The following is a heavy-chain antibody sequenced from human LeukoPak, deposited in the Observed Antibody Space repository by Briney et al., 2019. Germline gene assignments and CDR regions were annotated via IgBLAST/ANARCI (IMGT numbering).Heavy chain of an antibody. CDR3: ARSSEYGDPFNY. CDR2: IYYSGST. Sequence: SETLSLTCTVSGGSISSGDYYWSWIRQPPGKGLEWIGYIYYSGSTYYNPSLKSRVTISVDTSKNQFSLKLNSVTAADTAVYYCARSSEYGDPFNYWGQGTLVTVSS. V-gene: IGHV4-30-4*01. J-gene: IGHJ4*02. D-gene: IGHD4-17*01. CDR1: GGSISSGDYY.